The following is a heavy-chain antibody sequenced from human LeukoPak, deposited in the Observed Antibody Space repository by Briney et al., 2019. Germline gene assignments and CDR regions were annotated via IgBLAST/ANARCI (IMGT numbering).Heavy chain of an antibody. CDR1: GYTFTVYD. CDR2: INPNSGGT. CDR3: AREREMATIGDAFDI. J-gene: IGHJ3*02. Sequence: ASVKVSCKASGYTFTVYDMHWVRQAPGQGLEWMGWINPNSGGTNYAQKFQGRVTMTRDTSISRAYTEVSRLRSDDTAVYYCAREREMATIGDAFDIWGQGTMVTVSS. D-gene: IGHD5-24*01. V-gene: IGHV1-2*02.